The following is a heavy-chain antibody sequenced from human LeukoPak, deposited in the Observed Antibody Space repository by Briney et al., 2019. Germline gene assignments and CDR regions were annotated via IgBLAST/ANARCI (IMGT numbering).Heavy chain of an antibody. D-gene: IGHD2-2*01. CDR3: ASLYCSSTSCYLFH. CDR2: TYYSGST. V-gene: IGHV4-59*08. J-gene: IGHJ4*02. Sequence: SETLSLTCTVSGGSISSYYWSWIRQTPGKGLEWIGYTYYSGSTNYNPSLKSRVNISVDTSKNQFSLKLSSVTAADTALYYCASLYCSSTSCYLFHWGQGTLVTVSS. CDR1: GGSISSYY.